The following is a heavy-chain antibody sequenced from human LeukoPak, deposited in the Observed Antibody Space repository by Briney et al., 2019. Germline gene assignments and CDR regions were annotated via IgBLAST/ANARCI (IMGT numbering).Heavy chain of an antibody. J-gene: IGHJ4*02. D-gene: IGHD7-27*01. CDR2: INHSGST. CDR1: GGSFSGYY. Sequence: PSETLSLTCAVYGGSFSGYYWSWIRQPPGKGLEWIGEINHSGSTNYNPSLKSRVTISVDTSKNQFSLKLSSVTAADTAVYYCARVRATGAHDYWGRGTLVTVSS. V-gene: IGHV4-34*01. CDR3: ARVRATGAHDY.